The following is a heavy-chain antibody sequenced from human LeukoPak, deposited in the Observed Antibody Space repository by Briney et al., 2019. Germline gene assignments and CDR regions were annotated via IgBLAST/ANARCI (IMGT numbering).Heavy chain of an antibody. CDR2: IYYSGST. Sequence: PSETLSLTCTVSGGSISSYYWSWIRQPPGKGLEWIAYIYYSGSTNYNPSLKSRVTISVDTSENQFSLKLSSVTAADTAVYYCARHYSGYDYYFDYWGQGTLVTVSS. CDR1: GGSISSYY. J-gene: IGHJ4*02. V-gene: IGHV4-59*08. D-gene: IGHD5-12*01. CDR3: ARHYSGYDYYFDY.